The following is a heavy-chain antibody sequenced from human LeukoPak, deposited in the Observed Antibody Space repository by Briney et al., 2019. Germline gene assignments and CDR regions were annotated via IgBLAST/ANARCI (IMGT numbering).Heavy chain of an antibody. J-gene: IGHJ4*02. V-gene: IGHV3-7*01. Sequence: PPGGSLRLSCAASGFSFTNYWMSWVRQAPGKGLEWVANVKEDGTTKQYLDSVKGRFTISRDNAKNSLYLQMDSLRAEDTAVYYCVSQEVVPHWGQGTLVSVSS. D-gene: IGHD2-15*01. CDR2: VKEDGTTK. CDR1: GFSFTNYW. CDR3: VSQEVVPH.